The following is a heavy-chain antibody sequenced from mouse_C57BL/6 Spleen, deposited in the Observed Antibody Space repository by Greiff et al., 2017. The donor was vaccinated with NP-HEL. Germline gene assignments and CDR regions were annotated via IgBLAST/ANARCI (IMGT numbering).Heavy chain of an antibody. D-gene: IGHD2-1*01. Sequence: EVKLMESGPGLVKPSQSLSLTCSVTGYSITSGYYWNWIRQFPGNKLEWMGYISYDGSNNYNPSLKNRISITRDTSKNQFFLKLNSVTTEDTATYYCARGYYGNYDYYAMDYWGQGTSVTVSS. J-gene: IGHJ4*01. V-gene: IGHV3-6*01. CDR3: ARGYYGNYDYYAMDY. CDR1: GYSITSGYY. CDR2: ISYDGSN.